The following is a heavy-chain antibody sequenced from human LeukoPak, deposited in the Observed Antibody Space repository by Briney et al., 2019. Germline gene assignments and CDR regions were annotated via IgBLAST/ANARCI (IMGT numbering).Heavy chain of an antibody. D-gene: IGHD6-13*01. CDR1: GVTFSGYS. Sequence: GGSLRLSCAAPGVTFSGYSVNWVRQAPGKGLEWVSAITATSRHIYYADSVKGRFTISRDNAKNSLYLQINSLRAEDTAVYYCARQQRVFDYWGQGTLVTVSS. V-gene: IGHV3-21*04. CDR2: ITATSRHI. J-gene: IGHJ4*02. CDR3: ARQQRVFDY.